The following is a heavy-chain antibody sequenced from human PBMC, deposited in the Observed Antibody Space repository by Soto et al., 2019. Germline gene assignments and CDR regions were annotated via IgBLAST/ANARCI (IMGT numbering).Heavy chain of an antibody. J-gene: IGHJ6*02. Sequence: SETLSLTCAVSGGSISSSNWWSWVRQPPGKGLEWVGEIYHSGSTNYNPSLKSRVTISVDKSKNQFSLKLSSVTAADTAVYYCARSASGGYYYYYYGMDVWGQGTTVTVSS. V-gene: IGHV4-4*02. CDR1: GGSISSSNW. CDR3: ARSASGGYYYYYYGMDV. D-gene: IGHD3-10*01. CDR2: IYHSGST.